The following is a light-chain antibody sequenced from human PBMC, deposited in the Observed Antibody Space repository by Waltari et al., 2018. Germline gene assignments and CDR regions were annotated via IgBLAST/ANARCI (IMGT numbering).Light chain of an antibody. Sequence: DTVVTQSPDTLSVSPGERANLSCRASQSVSNYLAWYQQQPCQAPRLLIYGASNTATGIPARFSGSGSGTDFPLTIRSLEPEDFAVYYCQQRSNWPLTFGGGTKVEIK. CDR2: GAS. J-gene: IGKJ4*01. V-gene: IGKV3-11*01. CDR1: QSVSNY. CDR3: QQRSNWPLT.